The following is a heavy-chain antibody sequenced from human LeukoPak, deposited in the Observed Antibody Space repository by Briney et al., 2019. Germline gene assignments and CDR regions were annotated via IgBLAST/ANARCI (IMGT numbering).Heavy chain of an antibody. CDR3: ARDLDSSSWLDY. Sequence: GGSLRLSCSASGFTFSSYAMHWVRQAPGKGLEYVSAISSNGGSIYYADSVKGRFTISRDNSKNTLYLQMNSLRAEDTAVYYCARDLDSSSWLDYWGQGTLVTVSS. CDR2: ISSNGGSI. D-gene: IGHD6-13*01. CDR1: GFTFSSYA. V-gene: IGHV3-64*04. J-gene: IGHJ4*02.